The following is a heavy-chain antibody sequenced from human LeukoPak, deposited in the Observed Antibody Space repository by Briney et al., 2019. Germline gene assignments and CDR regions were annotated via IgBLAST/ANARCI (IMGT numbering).Heavy chain of an antibody. D-gene: IGHD3-10*01. V-gene: IGHV1-2*02. CDR3: AREYYYGSGNYYNRIDY. Sequence: ASVKVSCKASGGTFNSYAISWVRQAPGQGLEWMGWINPDSGGTNYAQNFHGRVTMTRDTSISTAYMAVSRLRSDDTAVYYCAREYYYGSGNYYNRIDYWGQGTLVTVSS. J-gene: IGHJ4*02. CDR1: GGTFNSYA. CDR2: INPDSGGT.